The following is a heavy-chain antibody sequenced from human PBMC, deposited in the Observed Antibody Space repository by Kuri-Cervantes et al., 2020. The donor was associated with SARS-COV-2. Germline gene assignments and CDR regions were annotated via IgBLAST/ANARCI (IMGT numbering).Heavy chain of an antibody. CDR3: ARDHLYYYGMDV. CDR2: INSSGST. CDR1: GGSISSGSNY. V-gene: IGHV4-61*02. Sequence: LRLSCTVSGGSISSGSNYWSWIRQPAGKGLEWIGRINSSGSTNYNSSLKSRVAISVDTFRNQISLKLSSVTAADTAVYYCARDHLYYYGMDVWGQGTTVTVSS. J-gene: IGHJ6*02.